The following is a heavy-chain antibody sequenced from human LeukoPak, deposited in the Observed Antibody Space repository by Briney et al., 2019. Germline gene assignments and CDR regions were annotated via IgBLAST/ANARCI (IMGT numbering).Heavy chain of an antibody. CDR3: ARAVRYYDSSGYPYYLDY. D-gene: IGHD3-22*01. J-gene: IGHJ4*02. CDR2: MNPNSGNT. CDR1: GYTFTSYD. Sequence: PVASVKVSCKASGYTFTSYDINWVRQATGQGLEWIGWMNPNSGNTGYAQKFQGRVTMTRNTSISTAYMELSSLRSEDTAVYYCARAVRYYDSSGYPYYLDYWGQGTLVTVSS. V-gene: IGHV1-8*01.